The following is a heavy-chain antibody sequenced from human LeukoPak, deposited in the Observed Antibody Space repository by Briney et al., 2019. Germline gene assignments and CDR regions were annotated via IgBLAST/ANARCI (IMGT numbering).Heavy chain of an antibody. V-gene: IGHV3-21*01. Sequence: GGPLRLSCAASGFAFSSYSMNWVRQAPGKGLEWVSSISSSTYYIYYADSVKGRFTISRDNSKNTLYLQMNSLRAEDTAVYYCAREDTRIAAAGQFDYWGQGTLVTVSS. CDR1: GFAFSSYS. D-gene: IGHD6-13*01. CDR3: AREDTRIAAAGQFDY. J-gene: IGHJ4*02. CDR2: ISSSTYYI.